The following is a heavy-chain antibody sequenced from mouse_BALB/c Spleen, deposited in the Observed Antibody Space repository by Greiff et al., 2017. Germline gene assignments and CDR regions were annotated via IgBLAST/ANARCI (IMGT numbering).Heavy chain of an antibody. D-gene: IGHD2-4*01. CDR2: ISSGGSYT. CDR3: ARTTMITPFAY. Sequence: EVQRVESGGGLVKPGGSLKLSCAASGFTFSSYAMSWVRQSPEKRLEWVAEISSGGSYTYYPDTVTGRFTISRDNAKNTLYLEMSSLRSEDTAMYYCARTTMITPFAYWGQGTLVTVSA. CDR1: GFTFSSYA. V-gene: IGHV5-9-4*01. J-gene: IGHJ3*01.